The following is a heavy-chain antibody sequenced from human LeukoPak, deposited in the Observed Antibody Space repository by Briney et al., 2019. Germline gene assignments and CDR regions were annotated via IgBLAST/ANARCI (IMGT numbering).Heavy chain of an antibody. CDR3: ARHIAVAALGFDP. J-gene: IGHJ5*02. CDR2: IYHSGST. CDR1: GYSISSGYY. V-gene: IGHV4-38-2*01. Sequence: SETLFLTCAVSGYSISSGYYWGWIRQPPGKGLEWIGSIYHSGSTYYNPSLKSRVTISVDTSKNQFSLKLSSVTAADTAVYYCARHIAVAALGFDPWGQGTLVTVSS. D-gene: IGHD6-19*01.